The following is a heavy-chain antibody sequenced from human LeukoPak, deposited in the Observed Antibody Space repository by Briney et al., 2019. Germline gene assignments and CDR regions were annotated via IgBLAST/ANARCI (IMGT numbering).Heavy chain of an antibody. CDR1: GFTFSYFA. J-gene: IGHJ4*02. CDR3: AKGLAVAGHFDY. CDR2: ISGNGRST. Sequence: GGSLRLSCAASGFTFSYFAMSWVRQAPGKGLEWVSRISGNGRSTYYANSVKGRFTISRDKSKNTLYLQMNSLRAEDTAVYYCAKGLAVAGHFDYWGQGTLVTVSS. V-gene: IGHV3-23*01. D-gene: IGHD6-19*01.